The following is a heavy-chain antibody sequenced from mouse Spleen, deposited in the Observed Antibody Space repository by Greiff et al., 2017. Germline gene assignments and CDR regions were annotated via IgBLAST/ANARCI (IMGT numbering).Heavy chain of an antibody. D-gene: IGHD4-1*01. V-gene: IGHV5-9-1*01. CDR2: ISSGGSYT. CDR3: ARLGRLYFDY. J-gene: IGHJ2*01. Sequence: EVKLMESGGGLVKPGGSLKLSCAASGFTFSSYAMSWVRQTPEKRLEWVATISSGGSYTYYPDSVKGRFTISRDNAKNTLYLQMSSLRSEDTAMYYCARLGRLYFDYWGQGTTLTVSS. CDR1: GFTFSSYA.